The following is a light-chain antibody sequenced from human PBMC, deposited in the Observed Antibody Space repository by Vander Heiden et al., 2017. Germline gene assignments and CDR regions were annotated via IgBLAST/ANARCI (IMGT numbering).Light chain of an antibody. V-gene: IGKV4-1*01. CDR3: QQSSTAPLT. Sequence: DIVMTQAPDYLAVSLGERATINCKSSQSVLSSSNNKNYLAWYQQIPGQPPKLLINWASTRESGVPDRFSGSGSGTDFTLTISSLQAEDVAVYYCQQSSTAPLTFGGGTKVETK. CDR2: WAS. CDR1: QSVLSSSNNKNY. J-gene: IGKJ4*01.